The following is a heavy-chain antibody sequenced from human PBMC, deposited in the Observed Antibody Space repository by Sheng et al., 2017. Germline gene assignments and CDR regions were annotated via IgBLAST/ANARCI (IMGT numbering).Heavy chain of an antibody. Sequence: EVQLLESGGGLVQPGGSLRLSCAASGFTFSSYAMSWVRQAPGKGLEWVSAISGSGGSTYYADSVKGRFTISRDNSKNTLYLQMNSLRAEDTAVYYCAKDGLDNGPFQRVIEFAEQQYYYYGMDVWGQGTTVTVSS. CDR1: GFTFSSYA. V-gene: IGHV3-23*01. CDR3: AKDGLDNGPFQRVIEFAEQQYYYYGMDV. J-gene: IGHJ6*02. D-gene: IGHD6-13*01. CDR2: ISGSGGST.